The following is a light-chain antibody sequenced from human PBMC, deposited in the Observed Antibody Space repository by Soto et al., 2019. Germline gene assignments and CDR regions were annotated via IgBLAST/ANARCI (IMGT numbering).Light chain of an antibody. J-gene: IGLJ2*01. V-gene: IGLV2-14*01. Sequence: QSALTQPASVSGSPEQSITISCTGTSSDIGTYNSVSWYQQHAGKVPKLMIYDVTNRPSGVSDRFSGSKSGNTASLTISGLQAEDEADYYCTSYTTSSTLVFGGGTKLTVL. CDR3: TSYTTSSTLV. CDR2: DVT. CDR1: SSDIGTYNS.